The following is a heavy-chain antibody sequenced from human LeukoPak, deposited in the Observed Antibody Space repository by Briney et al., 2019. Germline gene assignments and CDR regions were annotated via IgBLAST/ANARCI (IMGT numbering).Heavy chain of an antibody. CDR3: ARFGGCSSTPCSRGAHFFYYYMDV. CDR2: IHYSGSP. CDR1: GGSVSPYY. Sequence: SETLSLTCTVSGGSVSPYYWGWIRQPPGKGLESIGYIHYSGSPKYNSSLKSRVFISIDVSKNQFSLHLSSVTAADTAVYYCARFGGCSSTPCSRGAHFFYYYMDVWGKGTTVTVSS. D-gene: IGHD2-2*01. J-gene: IGHJ6*03. V-gene: IGHV4-59*02.